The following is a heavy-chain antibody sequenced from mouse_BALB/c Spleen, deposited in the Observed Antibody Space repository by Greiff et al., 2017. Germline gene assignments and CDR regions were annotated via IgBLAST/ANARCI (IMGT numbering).Heavy chain of an antibody. D-gene: IGHD3-1*01. Sequence: VQLQQSGAELVKPGASVKLSCTASGFNIKDTYMHWVKQRPEQGLEWIGRIDPANGNTKYDPKFQGKATITADTSSNTAYLQLSSLTSEDTAVYYCARQLGLRDWFAYWGQGTLVTVSA. V-gene: IGHV14-3*02. CDR3: ARQLGLRDWFAY. CDR2: IDPANGNT. J-gene: IGHJ3*01. CDR1: GFNIKDTY.